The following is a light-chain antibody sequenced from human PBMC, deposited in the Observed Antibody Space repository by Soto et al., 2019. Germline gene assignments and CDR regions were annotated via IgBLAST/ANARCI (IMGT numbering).Light chain of an antibody. CDR3: HQYLSSPQT. V-gene: IGKV3-20*01. CDR2: GAS. CDR1: QSVSSN. Sequence: EIVMTRSPAPLSLVPDERATRYWRVSQSVSSNLAWYQRKPGQAPRLLTYGASTRATGIPDRFSGSGSGTDFTLTISSLEPEDFAVYFCHQYLSSPQTFGQGTKVDIK. J-gene: IGKJ1*01.